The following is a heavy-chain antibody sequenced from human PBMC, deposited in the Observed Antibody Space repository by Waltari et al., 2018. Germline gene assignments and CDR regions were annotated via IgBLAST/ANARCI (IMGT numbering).Heavy chain of an antibody. Sequence: VQLQESGRGLVKTSETLSLTCTVSGGSISSYYWSWIRPPAGKGLEWIGRIYTSGSTNYNPSLKSRVTMSVDATKNQFPLKLSSVTAADTAVYYCARSRARIWDGNCFDPWGQGTLVTVSS. CDR2: IYTSGST. CDR3: ARSRARIWDGNCFDP. D-gene: IGHD1-20*01. V-gene: IGHV4-4*07. CDR1: GGSISSYY. J-gene: IGHJ5*02.